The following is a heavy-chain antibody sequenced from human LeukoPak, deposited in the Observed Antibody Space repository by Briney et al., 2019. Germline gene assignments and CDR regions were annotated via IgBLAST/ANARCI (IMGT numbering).Heavy chain of an antibody. D-gene: IGHD3-22*01. V-gene: IGHV3-53*01. J-gene: IGHJ4*02. CDR2: IYSGGST. Sequence: GGSLRLSCAASGFTVSSNYMSWVRQAPGKGLEWVSVIYSGGSTYYADSVKGRFTISRDNSKNTLYLQMNSLRAEDTAVYYCARHYYDSSGYYYEVTYFDYWGQGTLVTVSS. CDR3: ARHYYDSSGYYYEVTYFDY. CDR1: GFTVSSNY.